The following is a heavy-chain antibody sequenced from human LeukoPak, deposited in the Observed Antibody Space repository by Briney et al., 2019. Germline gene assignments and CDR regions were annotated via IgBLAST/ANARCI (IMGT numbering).Heavy chain of an antibody. CDR3: ARDRATYGDYVPYDAFDI. CDR2: IIPIFGTA. J-gene: IGHJ3*02. Sequence: SVTVSCKASGGTFSSYAISWVRQAPGQGLEWMGGIIPIFGTANYAQKFQGRVTITADESTSTAYMELSSPRSEDTAVYYCARDRATYGDYVPYDAFDIWGQGTMVTVSS. V-gene: IGHV1-69*13. D-gene: IGHD4-17*01. CDR1: GGTFSSYA.